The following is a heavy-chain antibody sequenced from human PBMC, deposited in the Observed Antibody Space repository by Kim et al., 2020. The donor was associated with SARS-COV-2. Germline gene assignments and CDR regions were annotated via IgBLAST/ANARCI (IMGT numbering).Heavy chain of an antibody. CDR3: ARDQLGLSPEDWFDR. V-gene: IGHV1-3*01. D-gene: IGHD6-13*01. Sequence: KIQGRVTMTRDTSASTDYMELSSLRSEDTAVYYCARDQLGLSPEDWFDRWGQGTLVTVSS. J-gene: IGHJ5*02.